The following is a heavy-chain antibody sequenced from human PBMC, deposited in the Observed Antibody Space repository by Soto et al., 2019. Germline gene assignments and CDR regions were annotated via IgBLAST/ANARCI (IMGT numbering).Heavy chain of an antibody. V-gene: IGHV1-69*13. CDR2: ILPIFGTA. J-gene: IGHJ4*02. D-gene: IGHD6-13*01. Sequence: ASVKVSCKASGGTFSSYAISWVRQAPGQGLEWMGGILPIFGTANYAQKFQGRVTITADESTSTAYMELSSLRSEDTAVYYCAAALAAAGTCDYWGQGTLVTVSS. CDR1: GGTFSSYA. CDR3: AAALAAAGTCDY.